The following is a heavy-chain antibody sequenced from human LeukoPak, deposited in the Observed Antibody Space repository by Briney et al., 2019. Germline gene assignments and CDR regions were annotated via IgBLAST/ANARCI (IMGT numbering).Heavy chain of an antibody. CDR2: IIPIFGTA. Sequence: SVKVSCKASGGTFSSYAISWVRQAPGQGLEWMGGIIPIFGTANYAQKFQGRVTITTDESTSTAYMELSSLRSEDTAVYYRARTKIAAADFYYYYYMDVWGKGTTVTVSS. CDR3: ARTKIAAADFYYYYYMDV. J-gene: IGHJ6*03. CDR1: GGTFSSYA. V-gene: IGHV1-69*05. D-gene: IGHD6-13*01.